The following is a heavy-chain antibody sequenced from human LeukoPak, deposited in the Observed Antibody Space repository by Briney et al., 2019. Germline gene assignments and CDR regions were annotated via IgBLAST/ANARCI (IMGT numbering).Heavy chain of an antibody. CDR1: GYTFTSYD. Sequence: ASVKVSCKASGYTFTSYDINWVRQATGQGLEWMGWMNPNSGNTGYAQKFQGRVTMTRNTSISTAYMELSSLRSEDTAVYYCARVLEYYDFWIGDAFDIWGQGTMVTVSS. J-gene: IGHJ3*02. V-gene: IGHV1-8*01. CDR3: ARVLEYYDFWIGDAFDI. CDR2: MNPNSGNT. D-gene: IGHD3-3*01.